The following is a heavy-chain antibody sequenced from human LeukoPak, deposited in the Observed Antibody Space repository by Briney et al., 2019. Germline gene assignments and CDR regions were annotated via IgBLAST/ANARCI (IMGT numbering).Heavy chain of an antibody. J-gene: IGHJ4*02. V-gene: IGHV4-34*01. D-gene: IGHD6-13*01. CDR1: GGSFSGYY. CDR2: INHSGST. Sequence: SETLSLTCAVYGGSFSGYYWSWIRQPPGKGLEWIGEINHSGSTNYNPSLKSRVTISVDTSKNQFSLKPSSVTAADTAVYYCARHGKAGTFDYWGQGTLVTVSS. CDR3: ARHGKAGTFDY.